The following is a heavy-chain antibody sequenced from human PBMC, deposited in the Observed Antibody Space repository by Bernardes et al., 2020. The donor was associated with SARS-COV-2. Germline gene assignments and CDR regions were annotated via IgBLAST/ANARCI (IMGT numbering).Heavy chain of an antibody. CDR1: GGSISSYY. CDR3: ARVTAVAGNYYYYGMDV. V-gene: IGHV4-4*07. CDR2: IYTSGST. Sequence: SEPLSLTCTVSGGSISSYYWSWIRQPAGKGLEWIGRIYTSGSTNYNPSLKSRVTMSVDTSKNQFSLKLSSVTAADTAVYYCARVTAVAGNYYYYGMDVWGQGTTVTVSS. J-gene: IGHJ6*02. D-gene: IGHD6-19*01.